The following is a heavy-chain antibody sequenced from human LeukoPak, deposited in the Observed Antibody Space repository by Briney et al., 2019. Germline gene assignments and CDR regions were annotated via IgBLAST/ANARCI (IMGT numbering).Heavy chain of an antibody. V-gene: IGHV4-39*01. CDR1: GGSISSKSYY. CDR3: ARGLVVVAVTPYNWFDP. CDR2: IYYSGST. Sequence: SETLSLTCTVSGGSISSKSYYWGWLRQPPGKGLEWIGNIYYSGSTYYNPSLKSRVTISVDTSNNQFSLKLSSVTAADTAVYYCARGLVVVAVTPYNWFDPWGQGTLVTVSS. D-gene: IGHD2-15*01. J-gene: IGHJ5*02.